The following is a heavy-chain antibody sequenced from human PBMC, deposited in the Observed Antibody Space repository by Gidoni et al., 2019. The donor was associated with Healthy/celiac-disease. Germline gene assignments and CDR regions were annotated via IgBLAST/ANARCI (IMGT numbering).Heavy chain of an antibody. CDR2: IYSGGST. CDR3: ARADGCSGGSCYSSYWYFDL. D-gene: IGHD2-15*01. Sequence: EVQLVESGGGLVQPGGSLRLSCAASGFTVSSNYMSWVRQAPGKGLEWVSVIYSGGSTYYADSVKGRFTISRDNSKNTLYLQMNSLRAEDTAVYYCARADGCSGGSCYSSYWYFDLWGRGTLVTVSS. J-gene: IGHJ2*01. CDR1: GFTVSSNY. V-gene: IGHV3-66*01.